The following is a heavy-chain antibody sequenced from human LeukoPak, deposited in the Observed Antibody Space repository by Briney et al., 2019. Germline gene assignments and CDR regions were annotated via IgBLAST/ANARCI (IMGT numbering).Heavy chain of an antibody. CDR1: GGTFSSYA. J-gene: IGHJ6*03. Sequence: SVKVSCKASGGTFSSYAISWVRQAPGQGLEWMGGTIPIFGTANYAQKFQGRVTITTDESTSTAYMELSSLRSEDTAVYYCARGGWELQNYYYYYMDVWGKGTTVTVSS. D-gene: IGHD1-26*01. CDR2: TIPIFGTA. V-gene: IGHV1-69*05. CDR3: ARGGWELQNYYYYYMDV.